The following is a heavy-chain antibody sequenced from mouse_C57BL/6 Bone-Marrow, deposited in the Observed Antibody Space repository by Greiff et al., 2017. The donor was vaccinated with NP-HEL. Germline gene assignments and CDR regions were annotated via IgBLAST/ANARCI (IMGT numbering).Heavy chain of an antibody. Sequence: QVQLQQPGAELVMPGASVKLSCKASCYTFTSYWMHLVKQRPGQGLEWIGEIDPSDSYTNYNQKFKGKSTLTVDKSSSTAYMQLSSLTSEDSAVYYCAMGYYGSSPFAYWGQGTLVTVSA. CDR2: IDPSDSYT. J-gene: IGHJ3*01. CDR3: AMGYYGSSPFAY. D-gene: IGHD1-1*01. CDR1: CYTFTSYW. V-gene: IGHV1-69*01.